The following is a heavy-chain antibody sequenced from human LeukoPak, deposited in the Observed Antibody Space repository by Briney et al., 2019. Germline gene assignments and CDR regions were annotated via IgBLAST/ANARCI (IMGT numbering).Heavy chain of an antibody. J-gene: IGHJ4*02. Sequence: PSETLSLTCAVYGGSFSGYYWSWIRQPPGKGLEWIGEINHSGSTNYNPSLKSRVTISVDTSKNQFSLKLSSVTAADTAVYYCARGLRGSLSYWGQGTLVTVSS. CDR3: ARGLRGSLSY. CDR1: GGSFSGYY. D-gene: IGHD3-16*01. V-gene: IGHV4-34*01. CDR2: INHSGST.